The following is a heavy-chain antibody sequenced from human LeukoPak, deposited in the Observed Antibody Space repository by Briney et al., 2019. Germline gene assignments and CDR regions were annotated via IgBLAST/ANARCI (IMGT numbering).Heavy chain of an antibody. CDR3: AREWSHFGDY. D-gene: IGHD3-3*02. V-gene: IGHV1-18*01. CDR1: GYTFTSQG. J-gene: IGHJ4*02. CDR2: ISPYNGNT. Sequence: ASVKVSCKTSGYTFTSQGIYWVRQAPGQVLEYMGWISPYNGNTNYAQKLQGRVFMTTDTSTNTAYMELRSLRSDDTAVYYCAREWSHFGDYWGQGALVTVSS.